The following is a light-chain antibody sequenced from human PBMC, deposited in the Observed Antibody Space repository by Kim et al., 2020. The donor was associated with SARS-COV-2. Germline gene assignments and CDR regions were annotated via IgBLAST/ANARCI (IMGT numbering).Light chain of an antibody. CDR1: QSFSSNY. V-gene: IGKV3-20*01. CDR2: GSS. CDR3: QQFHILPWT. Sequence: EVVLTQSPATLSLSPGERATLSCRASQSFSSNYLAWYQQRPGQAPRLLIYGSSNRATGIPDRFSGSGSGTDFTLTISRLEPEDFVVYFCQQFHILPWTFGRGTKLEI. J-gene: IGKJ1*01.